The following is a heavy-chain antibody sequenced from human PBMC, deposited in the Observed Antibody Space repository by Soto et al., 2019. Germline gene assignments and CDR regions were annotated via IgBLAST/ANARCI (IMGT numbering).Heavy chain of an antibody. J-gene: IGHJ5*02. CDR3: ASDMTYYDFWSGYSNWFDP. Sequence: SVKVSCKASGGTFSSYAISWVRQAPGQGLEWMGGIIPIFGTANYAQKFQGRVTITADKSTSTAYMELSSLRSEDTAVYYCASDMTYYDFWSGYSNWFDPWGQGTLVTVSS. D-gene: IGHD3-3*01. CDR1: GGTFSSYA. V-gene: IGHV1-69*06. CDR2: IIPIFGTA.